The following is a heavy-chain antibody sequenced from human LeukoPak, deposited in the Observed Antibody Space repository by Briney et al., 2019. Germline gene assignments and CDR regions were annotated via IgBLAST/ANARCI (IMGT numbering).Heavy chain of an antibody. Sequence: SVKVSCKASGGTFSSYAISWVRQAPGQGLEWMGGIIPIFGTANYAQKFQGRVTITADESTSTAYMELSSLRSEDTAVYYCARHLWYYGSETYYYGMDVWGKGTKVTVSS. CDR1: GGTFSSYA. D-gene: IGHD3-10*01. V-gene: IGHV1-69*13. J-gene: IGHJ6*04. CDR2: IIPIFGTA. CDR3: ARHLWYYGSETYYYGMDV.